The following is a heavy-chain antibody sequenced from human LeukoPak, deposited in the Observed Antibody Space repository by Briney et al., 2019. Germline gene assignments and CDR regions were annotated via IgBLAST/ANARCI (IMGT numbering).Heavy chain of an antibody. CDR1: GSTFTSYY. D-gene: IGHD2-2*02. CDR2: INPSGGST. V-gene: IGHV1-46*01. Sequence: ASVKVSCKASGSTFTSYYMHWVRQAPGQGLEWMGIINPSGGSTSYAQKFQGRVTMTRDTSTSTAYMELSSLRSEDTAVYYCARVGPYCSSTSCYRWFDPWGQGTLVTVSS. CDR3: ARVGPYCSSTSCYRWFDP. J-gene: IGHJ5*02.